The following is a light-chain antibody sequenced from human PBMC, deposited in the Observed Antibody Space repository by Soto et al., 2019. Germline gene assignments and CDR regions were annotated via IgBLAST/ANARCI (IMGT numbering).Light chain of an antibody. CDR2: EVT. J-gene: IGLJ1*01. CDR3: KSHTASTTRI. CDR1: SSDVAGYNH. V-gene: IGLV2-14*01. Sequence: QSVLTQPASVSGSPGQSITISCTGTSSDVAGYNHVSWYQHHPGKAPKLMIYEVTKRPSGVSNRFSGSKSGDTASLTISGRQAEDEADYYCKSHTASTTRIFGTGTKLTVL.